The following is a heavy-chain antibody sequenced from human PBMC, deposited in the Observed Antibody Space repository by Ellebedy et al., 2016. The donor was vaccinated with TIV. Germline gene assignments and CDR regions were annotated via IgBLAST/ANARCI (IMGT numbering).Heavy chain of an antibody. J-gene: IGHJ6*03. Sequence: SETLSLTXTVSGGSISSYYWSWIRQPAGKGLEWIGRIYTSGSTNYNPSLKSRVTMSVDTSKNQFSLKLSSVTAADTAVYYCARDSYDSSGYSPVYYYYYYMDVWGKGTTVTVSS. CDR1: GGSISSYY. CDR2: IYTSGST. V-gene: IGHV4-4*07. CDR3: ARDSYDSSGYSPVYYYYYYMDV. D-gene: IGHD3-22*01.